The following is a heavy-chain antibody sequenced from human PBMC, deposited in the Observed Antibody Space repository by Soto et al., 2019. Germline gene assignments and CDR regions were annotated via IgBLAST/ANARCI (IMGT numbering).Heavy chain of an antibody. J-gene: IGHJ4*02. Sequence: QVQVVQSGAEVQKPGSSVKVSCKASGGTFSNDIITWVRQAPGQGLEWMGRINPLLDIANYALKFQGRVTITADKATSKAYMALNSVRYEDTAVYYCVRDSPIGSTYSGYNGIGYWGQGTLVTVSS. CDR1: GGTFSNDI. CDR3: VRDSPIGSTYSGYNGIGY. CDR2: INPLLDIA. D-gene: IGHD5-12*01. V-gene: IGHV1-69*02.